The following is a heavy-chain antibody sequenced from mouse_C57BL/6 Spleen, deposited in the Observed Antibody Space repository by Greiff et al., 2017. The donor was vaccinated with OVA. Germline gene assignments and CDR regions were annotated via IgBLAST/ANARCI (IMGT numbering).Heavy chain of an antibody. J-gene: IGHJ4*01. D-gene: IGHD1-1*01. CDR3: ARGDWVVAYYYAMDY. CDR1: GFNIKNTY. CDR2: IDPANGNT. Sequence: EVQLQQSVAELVRPGASVKLSCTASGFNIKNTYMRWVKQRPEQGLEWIGRIDPANGNTKYAPKFQGKATITADTSSNTAYLQLSSLTSEDTAIYYCARGDWVVAYYYAMDYWGQGTSVTVSS. V-gene: IGHV14-3*01.